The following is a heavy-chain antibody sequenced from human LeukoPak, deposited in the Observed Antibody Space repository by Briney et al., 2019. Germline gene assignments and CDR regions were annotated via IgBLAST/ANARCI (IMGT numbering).Heavy chain of an antibody. Sequence: GGSLRLSCAASGFTFSSYGMHWVRQAPGKGLEWVAVISYDGSNKYYADSVKGRFTISRDNSKNTLYLEMNSLRAEDTAVYYCAKAKWGSSGYFDFWGQGTLVAVSS. CDR2: ISYDGSNK. CDR1: GFTFSSYG. CDR3: AKAKWGSSGYFDF. J-gene: IGHJ4*02. V-gene: IGHV3-30*18. D-gene: IGHD3-22*01.